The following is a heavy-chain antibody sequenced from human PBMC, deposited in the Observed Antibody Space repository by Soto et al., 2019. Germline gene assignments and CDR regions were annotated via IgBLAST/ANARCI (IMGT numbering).Heavy chain of an antibody. J-gene: IGHJ4*02. CDR1: GFTFSNYG. CDR2: IWYGGSDK. D-gene: IGHD4-17*01. CDR3: ARDNYGGTSRFEY. V-gene: IGHV3-33*01. Sequence: PGGSLRLSCAASGFTFSNYGMHWVRQAPGKGLEWVAVIWYGGSDKYYANSVKGRFTISRDNSKNTLYLQMNSLRAEDTAVYYCARDNYGGTSRFEYWGQGTQVSVTS.